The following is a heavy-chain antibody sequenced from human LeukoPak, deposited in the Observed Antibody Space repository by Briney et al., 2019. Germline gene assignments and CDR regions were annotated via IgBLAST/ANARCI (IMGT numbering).Heavy chain of an antibody. CDR1: GGSISSSSYY. CDR2: IYYSGST. V-gene: IGHV4-39*01. J-gene: IGHJ4*02. Sequence: SETLSLTCTVSGGSISSSSYYWGWIRQPPGKGLEWIGSIYYSGSTYYNPSLKSRVTISVDTSKNQFSLKLSSVTAADTAVYYCARRTILTGSDYWGQGTLVTVSS. D-gene: IGHD3-9*01. CDR3: ARRTILTGSDY.